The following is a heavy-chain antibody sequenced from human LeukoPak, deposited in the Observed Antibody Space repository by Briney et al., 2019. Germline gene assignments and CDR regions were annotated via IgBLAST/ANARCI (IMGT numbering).Heavy chain of an antibody. Sequence: PSETLSLTCTVSGGSISSSSYYWGWIRQPPGTGLEWIGYIYHSGSTYYNPSLKSRVTISVDRSKNQFSLKLSSVTAADTAVYYCARWSRTEWLTSWGQGTLVTVSS. CDR1: GGSISSSSYY. V-gene: IGHV4-39*07. J-gene: IGHJ5*02. CDR2: IYHSGST. D-gene: IGHD5-12*01. CDR3: ARWSRTEWLTS.